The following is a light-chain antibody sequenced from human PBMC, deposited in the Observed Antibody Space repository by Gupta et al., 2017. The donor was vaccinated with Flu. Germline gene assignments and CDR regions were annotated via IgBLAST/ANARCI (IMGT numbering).Light chain of an antibody. V-gene: IGKV1-39*01. CDR3: QHIGT. CDR2: AAS. CDR1: QTISSY. Sequence: MTQSPSSLSASIGDRVTITCRTSQTISSYLNGDQQKPGKAPKVLIYAASVLQSGVPARFSGSGSGTDFTLTSSSLQPEDFATYYCQHIGTFGHGTKVDI. J-gene: IGKJ3*01.